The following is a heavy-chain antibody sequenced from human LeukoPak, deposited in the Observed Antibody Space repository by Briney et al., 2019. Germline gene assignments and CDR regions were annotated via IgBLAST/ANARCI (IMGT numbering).Heavy chain of an antibody. CDR1: GFTFSSYG. Sequence: PGGSLRLSCAASGFTFSSYGMHWVRQAPGKGLEWVAVIWYDGSNKYYADSVKGRFTISRDNSKNTLYLQMNSLRAEDTAVYYCARRRGVAAFDYWAREPWSPSPQ. V-gene: IGHV3-33*01. CDR3: ARRRGVAAFDY. D-gene: IGHD2-21*01. J-gene: IGHJ4*02. CDR2: IWYDGSNK.